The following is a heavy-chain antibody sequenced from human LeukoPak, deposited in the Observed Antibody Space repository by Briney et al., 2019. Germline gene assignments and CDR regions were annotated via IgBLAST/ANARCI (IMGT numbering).Heavy chain of an antibody. J-gene: IGHJ6*02. V-gene: IGHV3-9*01. CDR2: ISWNSGSI. CDR3: AKDGAAAASSYYYYYYGMDV. CDR1: GFTFDDYA. D-gene: IGHD6-13*01. Sequence: GGSLRLSCAASGFTFDDYAMHWVRQAPGKGLEWVSGISWNSGSIGYADSVKGRFTISRDNAKNSLYLQMNSLRAEDTALYYCAKDGAAAASSYYYYYYGMDVWGQGTTVTVSS.